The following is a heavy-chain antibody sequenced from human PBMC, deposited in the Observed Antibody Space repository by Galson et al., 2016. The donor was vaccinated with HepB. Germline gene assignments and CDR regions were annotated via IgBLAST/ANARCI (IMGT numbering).Heavy chain of an antibody. CDR1: GFTFSSYG. V-gene: IGHV3-30*18. CDR3: AKAKDRGYDSGCLDN. Sequence: SLRLSCAASGFTFSSYGMHWVRQAPGKGLEGLAGRAYDGSSKYYEDSLNGRFTISRDNSKNTLYLQMNSLRAEDTALYYCAKAKDRGYDSGCLDNWGQGTLFFVST. D-gene: IGHD6-19*01. CDR2: RAYDGSSK. J-gene: IGHJ4*02.